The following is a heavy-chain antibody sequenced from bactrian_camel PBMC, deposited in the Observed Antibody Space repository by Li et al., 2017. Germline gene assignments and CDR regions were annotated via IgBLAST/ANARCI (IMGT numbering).Heavy chain of an antibody. V-gene: IGHV3S9*01. CDR1: GDTISRYC. CDR3: APDSSSQMGCY. D-gene: IGHD5*01. J-gene: IGHJ4*01. CDR2: IESDGST. Sequence: HVQLVESGGGSVQTGGSLRLSCAASGDTISRYCMGWFRQIPDKEREGVAGIESDGSTSYADSVKGRFTISQDNAKTTTWLQMNNLKLDDTAMYYCAPDSSSQMGCYWTRGTQVTVS.